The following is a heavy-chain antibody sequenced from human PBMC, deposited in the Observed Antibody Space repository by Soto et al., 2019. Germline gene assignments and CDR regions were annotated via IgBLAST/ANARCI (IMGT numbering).Heavy chain of an antibody. CDR2: ISDDGSNK. CDR1: GFTFSSYA. D-gene: IGHD3-3*01. CDR3: ARGGLRFLEWLEYGMDV. J-gene: IGHJ6*02. V-gene: IGHV3-30-3*01. Sequence: QVQLVESGGGVVQPGRSLRLSCAASGFTFSSYAMHWVRQAPGKGLEGVAVISDDGSNKYYADSVKGRFTTSRAKNTLYLQMNSLRAEDTAVYYCARGGLRFLEWLEYGMDVWGQGTTVTVSS.